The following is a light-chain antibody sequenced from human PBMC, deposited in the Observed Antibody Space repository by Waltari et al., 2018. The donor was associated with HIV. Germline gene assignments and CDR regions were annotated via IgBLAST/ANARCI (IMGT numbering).Light chain of an antibody. J-gene: IGLJ2*01. CDR3: QSYDISLSYEV. CDR2: DNN. V-gene: IGLV1-40*01. Sequence: QSVLTQPPSVSGAPGRRVTLSCTGSSSNIGAGYDVHWYQQLPGTAPKLLIYDNNNRPSGVPDRFSGSKSDTSASLAITGLQAEDEADYYCQSYDISLSYEVFGGGTKLTVL. CDR1: SSNIGAGYD.